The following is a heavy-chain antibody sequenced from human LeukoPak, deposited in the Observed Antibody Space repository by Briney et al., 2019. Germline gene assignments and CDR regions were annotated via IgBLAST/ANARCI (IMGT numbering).Heavy chain of an antibody. V-gene: IGHV4-34*01. CDR2: INHSGST. D-gene: IGHD6-6*01. J-gene: IGHJ4*02. CDR1: GGSISSYY. CDR3: ARGRSSSGFDY. Sequence: SETLSLTCTVSGGSISSYYWSWIRQPPGKGLEWIGEINHSGSTNYNSSLKSRVTISVDTSKNQFSLKLSSVTAADTAVYYCARGRSSSGFDYWGQGTLVTVSS.